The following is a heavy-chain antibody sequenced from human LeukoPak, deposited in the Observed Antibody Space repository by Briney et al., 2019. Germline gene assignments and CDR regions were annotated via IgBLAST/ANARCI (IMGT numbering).Heavy chain of an antibody. CDR2: TNSDGSST. CDR1: GLTFSSYW. CDR3: ARRRVRYGDYGVSTYFDL. Sequence: GGSLSLSCAASGLTFSSYWMHWVRQAPGKGLVWVSRTNSDGSSTSYADSVKGRFTISRDNAKNTLYLQMHSLRAEDTAVYYCARRRVRYGDYGVSTYFDLWGRGTLVTVSS. V-gene: IGHV3-74*01. J-gene: IGHJ2*01. D-gene: IGHD4-17*01.